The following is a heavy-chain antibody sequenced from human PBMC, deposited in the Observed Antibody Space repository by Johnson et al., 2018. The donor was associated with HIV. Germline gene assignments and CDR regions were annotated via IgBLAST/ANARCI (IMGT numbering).Heavy chain of an antibody. CDR3: AKDLALSGYLDAFDI. Sequence: QLVESGGVVVQPGGSLRLSCAASGFTFDDYAMHWVRQAPGKGLEWVSLISWDVGSTYYADSVKGRFTIARDNSKNSLYLQMNSLRAEDTALYYCAKDLALSGYLDAFDIWGQGTMVNVSS. CDR1: GFTFDDYA. V-gene: IGHV3-43D*03. J-gene: IGHJ3*02. CDR2: ISWDVGST. D-gene: IGHD3-22*01.